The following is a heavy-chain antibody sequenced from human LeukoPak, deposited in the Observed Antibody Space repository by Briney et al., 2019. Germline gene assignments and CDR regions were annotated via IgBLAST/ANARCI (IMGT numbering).Heavy chain of an antibody. V-gene: IGHV1-18*04. J-gene: IGHJ4*02. Sequence: ASVKVSCKASGYTFSNYGISWVRQAPGLGLDGMGWTSYNGNKNYAQKFQDRVTMTTDTSTTTAYMELRSLESDDTAVYYCARHSGSGWQALGYWGQGTLVTVSS. CDR3: ARHSGSGWQALGY. CDR1: GYTFSNYG. D-gene: IGHD6-19*01. CDR2: TSYNGNK.